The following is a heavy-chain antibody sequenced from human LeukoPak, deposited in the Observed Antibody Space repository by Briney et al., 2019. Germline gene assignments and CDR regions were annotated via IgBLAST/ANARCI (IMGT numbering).Heavy chain of an antibody. V-gene: IGHV4-30-4*01. CDR3: ASITTLGYCSSTSCYRSVAGNFDY. J-gene: IGHJ4*02. Sequence: PSQTLSLTCTVSGGSISSGDYYWSWIRQPPGKGLEWIGYIYYSGSTYYNPSLKSRVTISVDTSKNQFSLKLSSVTAADTAVYYCASITTLGYCSSTSCYRSVAGNFDYWGQGTLVTVSS. CDR2: IYYSGST. D-gene: IGHD2-2*02. CDR1: GGSISSGDYY.